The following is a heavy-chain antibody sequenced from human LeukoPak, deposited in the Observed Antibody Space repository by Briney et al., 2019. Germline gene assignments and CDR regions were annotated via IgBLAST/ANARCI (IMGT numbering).Heavy chain of an antibody. J-gene: IGHJ6*02. Sequence: GASVKVSCKASGYTFTSYYLHWVRQAPGQGLEWMGIISPSGGSPNYAQKFQGRVTMTRDTSTSTVYMELRSLRSADTALYYCAKYGDNPSRYSYGMDVWGQGTTVTVSS. D-gene: IGHD4-17*01. CDR2: ISPSGGSP. CDR1: GYTFTSYY. CDR3: AKYGDNPSRYSYGMDV. V-gene: IGHV1-46*01.